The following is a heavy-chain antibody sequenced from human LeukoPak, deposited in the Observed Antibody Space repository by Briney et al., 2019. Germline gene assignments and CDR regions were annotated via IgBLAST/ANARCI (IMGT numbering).Heavy chain of an antibody. CDR1: GYTFISYG. D-gene: IGHD2-15*01. J-gene: IGHJ4*02. V-gene: IGHV1-18*01. CDR3: ARDGRDRAFDY. Sequence: VASVKVSCKASGYTFISYGISWVRQAPGQGLEWMGWISADNGNTNFAQKLQGRVTMTTDTSTSTAYMELGSLRSDDTAVYYCARDGRDRAFDYWGQGTLVTVST. CDR2: ISADNGNT.